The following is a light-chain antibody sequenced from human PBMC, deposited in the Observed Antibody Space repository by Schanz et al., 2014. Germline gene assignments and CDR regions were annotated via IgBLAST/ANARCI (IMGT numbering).Light chain of an antibody. CDR1: QSISSW. CDR2: DAS. Sequence: DIQMTQSPSTLPASVGDRVTITCRASQSISSWLAWYQQKPGKAPKVLISDASSLESGVPSRFSGSGSGTEFTLTISSLQPDDFATYYCQQYNSYWAFGQGTKVEIK. V-gene: IGKV1-5*01. CDR3: QQYNSYWA. J-gene: IGKJ1*01.